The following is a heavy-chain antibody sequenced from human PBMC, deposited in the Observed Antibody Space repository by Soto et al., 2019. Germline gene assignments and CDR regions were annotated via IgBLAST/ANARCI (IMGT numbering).Heavy chain of an antibody. Sequence: SXETLSLTCTVSGVSISSGGYYWSWIGQHPGKGLEWIGYIYYSGSTYYNPSLKSRVTISVDTSKNQFSLKLSSVTAADTAVYYCARTVSSSKGMDVWGQGTTVTVSS. CDR2: IYYSGST. V-gene: IGHV4-31*03. J-gene: IGHJ6*02. CDR3: ARTVSSSKGMDV. D-gene: IGHD6-6*01. CDR1: GVSISSGGYY.